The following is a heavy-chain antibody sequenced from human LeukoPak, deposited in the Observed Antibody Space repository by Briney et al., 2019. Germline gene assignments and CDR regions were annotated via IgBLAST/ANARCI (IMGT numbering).Heavy chain of an antibody. V-gene: IGHV4-34*01. CDR1: GGSFNNYY. D-gene: IGHD4-23*01. CDR2: ISHSGST. J-gene: IGHJ3*02. Sequence: SETLSLTCAVFGGSFNNYYWSWLRQPPGKGLEWIGEISHSGSTYYNPSLKSRVTISVDRSKNQFSLKLSSVTAADTAVYYCARSYGGHSVCDAFDIWGQGTMVTVSS. CDR3: ARSYGGHSVCDAFDI.